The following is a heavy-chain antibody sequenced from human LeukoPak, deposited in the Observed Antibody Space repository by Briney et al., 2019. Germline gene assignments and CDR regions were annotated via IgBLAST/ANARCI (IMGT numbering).Heavy chain of an antibody. CDR3: ARDPLGVAGINYFDY. Sequence: ASVKVFCRASGGTFSSYAISWVRQAPGQGLEWMGRIIPIFGTANYAQKFQGRVTITTDESTSTAYMELSSLRSEDTAVYYCARDPLGVAGINYFDYWGQGTLVTVSS. CDR1: GGTFSSYA. D-gene: IGHD6-19*01. J-gene: IGHJ4*02. V-gene: IGHV1-69*05. CDR2: IIPIFGTA.